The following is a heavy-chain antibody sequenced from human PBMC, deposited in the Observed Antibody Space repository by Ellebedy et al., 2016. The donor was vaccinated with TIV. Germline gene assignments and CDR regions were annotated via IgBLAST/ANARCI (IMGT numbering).Heavy chain of an antibody. V-gene: IGHV3-21*04. D-gene: IGHD3-10*01. J-gene: IGHJ4*02. Sequence: GESLKISXAASGFTFSSYSMNWVRQAPGKGLEWVASTGDDTFYADSVKGRFTISRDNSKNTLFLQMILLRAEDTAVYYCARDPPASGSGTYGWGQGTLVTVSS. CDR3: ARDPPASGSGTYG. CDR1: GFTFSSYS. CDR2: TGDDT.